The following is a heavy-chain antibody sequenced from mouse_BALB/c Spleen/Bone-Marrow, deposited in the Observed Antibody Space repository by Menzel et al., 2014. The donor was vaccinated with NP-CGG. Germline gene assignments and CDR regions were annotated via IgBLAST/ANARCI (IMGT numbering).Heavy chain of an antibody. D-gene: IGHD1-2*01. J-gene: IGHJ4*01. CDR3: ARRTAYAMDY. Sequence: EVKLMESGGGLVQPGGSLKLSCATSGFTFSDYYMYWVRQTPEKRLEWVAYISNGGGSTYYPDTVKGRFTISRDNAKNTLYPQMSRLKSEDTAMYYCARRTAYAMDYWGQGTSVTVSS. CDR1: GFTFSDYY. CDR2: ISNGGGST. V-gene: IGHV5-12*02.